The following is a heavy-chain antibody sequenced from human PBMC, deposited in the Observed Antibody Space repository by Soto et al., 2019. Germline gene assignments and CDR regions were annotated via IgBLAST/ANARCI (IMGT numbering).Heavy chain of an antibody. V-gene: IGHV4-34*01. D-gene: IGHD1-7*01. CDR1: GGSFSGYY. J-gene: IGHJ3*02. CDR3: ARGDITGTTDAFDI. CDR2: INHSGST. Sequence: PSETLSLTCAVYGGSFSGYYWSWIRQPPGKGLEWIGEINHSGSTNYNPSLKSRVTISVDTSKNQFSLKLSSVTAADTAVYYCARGDITGTTDAFDIWGQGTMVTVSS.